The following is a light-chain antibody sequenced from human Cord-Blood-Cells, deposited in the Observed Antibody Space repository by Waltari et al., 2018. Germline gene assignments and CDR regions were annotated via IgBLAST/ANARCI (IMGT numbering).Light chain of an antibody. Sequence: NFMLTQPHSVSESPGKTVTISCTGSSGSIASHYVQWNQQRPGSAPTTVIYADNQRPSGVPDRFSGSIDSSSNSASLTISGLKTEDEADYYCQSYDSSNHWVFGGGTKLTVL. J-gene: IGLJ3*02. CDR1: SGSIASHY. V-gene: IGLV6-57*02. CDR2: ADN. CDR3: QSYDSSNHWV.